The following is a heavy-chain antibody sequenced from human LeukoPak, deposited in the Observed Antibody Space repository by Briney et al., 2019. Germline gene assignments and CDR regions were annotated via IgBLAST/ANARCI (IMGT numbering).Heavy chain of an antibody. CDR3: ARSGLIDY. CDR2: IYTSGTT. V-gene: IGHV4-61*02. CDR1: GVSISSVNYY. Sequence: SETLSLTCTVSGVSISSVNYYWSWIRQPAGKGLEWIVRIYTSGTTNYNPSLKSRVTISVDPSTHQFSLKLSSVTAADTAVYYCARSGLIDYWGQGTLVAVSS. J-gene: IGHJ4*02.